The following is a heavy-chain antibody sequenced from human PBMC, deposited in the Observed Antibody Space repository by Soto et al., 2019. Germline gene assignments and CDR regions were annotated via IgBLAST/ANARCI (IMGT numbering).Heavy chain of an antibody. J-gene: IGHJ4*02. Sequence: SETLSLTCTVSGGSISSYYWSWIRQPPGKGLEWIGYIYYSGSTNYNPSLKSRVTISVDTSKNQFSLKLSSVTAADTAVYYCARGSDSSSWYFDYWGQGTLVTVSS. D-gene: IGHD6-13*01. CDR3: ARGSDSSSWYFDY. CDR2: IYYSGST. CDR1: GGSISSYY. V-gene: IGHV4-59*01.